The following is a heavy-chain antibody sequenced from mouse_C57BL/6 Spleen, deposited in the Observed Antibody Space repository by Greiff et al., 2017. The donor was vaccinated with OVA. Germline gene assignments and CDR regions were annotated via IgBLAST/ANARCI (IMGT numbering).Heavy chain of an antibody. Sequence: VKLVESGAELARPGASVKLSCKASGYTFTSYGISWVKQRTGQGLEWIGEIYPRSGNTYYNEKFKGKATLTADKSSSTAYMELRSLTSEDSAVYFCARRGYDYDLGYAMDYWGQGTSVTVSS. CDR1: GYTFTSYG. CDR3: ARRGYDYDLGYAMDY. D-gene: IGHD2-4*01. CDR2: IYPRSGNT. J-gene: IGHJ4*01. V-gene: IGHV1-81*01.